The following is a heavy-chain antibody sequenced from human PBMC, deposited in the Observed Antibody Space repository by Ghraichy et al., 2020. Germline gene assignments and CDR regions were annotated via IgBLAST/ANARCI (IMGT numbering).Heavy chain of an antibody. CDR1: GFAFSNHW. CDR3: AGDVGGYYFSSGCPGYYFDS. D-gene: IGHD3-10*01. V-gene: IGHV3-74*01. CDR2: ISSDGIET. Sequence: GGSLRLSCTASGFAFSNHWMHWVRQAPGKGLVWVSRISSDGIETSYADSVKGRFTVSRANSKNTLDLQVSSLSAEDTAVYYCAGDVGGYYFSSGCPGYYFDSWGQGTLVTVSS. J-gene: IGHJ4*02.